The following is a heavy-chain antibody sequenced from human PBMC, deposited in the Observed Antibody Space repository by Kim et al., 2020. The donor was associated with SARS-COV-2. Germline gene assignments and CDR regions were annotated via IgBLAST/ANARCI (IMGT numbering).Heavy chain of an antibody. CDR2: YTSGRT. J-gene: IGHJ4*02. V-gene: IGHV4-4*07. CDR3: ASALGH. D-gene: IGHD3-16*02. Sequence: YTSGRTNYNPSLQGRVTMSVDMSKNQFSLKLGSVTAADTAVYYCASALGHWGQGTLVTVSS.